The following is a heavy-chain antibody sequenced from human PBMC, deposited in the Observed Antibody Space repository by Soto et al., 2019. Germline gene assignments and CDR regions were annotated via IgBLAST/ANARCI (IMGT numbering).Heavy chain of an antibody. Sequence: QVQLVQSGAEVKKPGASVKVSCKASGYTFTSYDINWVRQATGQGLEWMGWMNPNSGNTGYAQKFQGRVTMTRNTSISTAYMELSSLRSEDTAVCYCARIGLAAHIHQGWFDPWGQGTLVTVSS. CDR2: MNPNSGNT. D-gene: IGHD6-6*01. J-gene: IGHJ5*02. CDR3: ARIGLAAHIHQGWFDP. V-gene: IGHV1-8*01. CDR1: GYTFTSYD.